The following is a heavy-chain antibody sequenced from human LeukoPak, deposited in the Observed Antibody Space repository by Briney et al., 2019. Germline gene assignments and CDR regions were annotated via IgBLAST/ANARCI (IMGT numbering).Heavy chain of an antibody. Sequence: PSETLSLTCTISGGSVSDYYWGWIRQPPGKGLEWIGSIYYSGSTYYNPSLKSRVTISVDTSKNQFSLKLSSVTAADTAVYYCARHNEYYYGSGSYVFDYWGQGTLVTVSS. V-gene: IGHV4-39*01. CDR2: IYYSGST. J-gene: IGHJ4*02. D-gene: IGHD3-10*01. CDR1: GGSVSDYY. CDR3: ARHNEYYYGSGSYVFDY.